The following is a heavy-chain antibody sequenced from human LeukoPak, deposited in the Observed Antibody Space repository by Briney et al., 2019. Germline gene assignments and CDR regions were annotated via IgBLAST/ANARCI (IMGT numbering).Heavy chain of an antibody. V-gene: IGHV3-30*07. D-gene: IGHD1-26*01. CDR2: ISSGGTYE. CDR1: GFTFSNYA. CDR3: AKDSRGTSDI. J-gene: IGHJ3*02. Sequence: GGSLRLSCAASGFTFSNYAMHWVRQAPGKGLEWVSLISSGGTYEYYADSVKGRFTISRDNSKNTLYLQMNSLRAEDTAVYYCAKDSRGTSDIWGQGTMVTVSS.